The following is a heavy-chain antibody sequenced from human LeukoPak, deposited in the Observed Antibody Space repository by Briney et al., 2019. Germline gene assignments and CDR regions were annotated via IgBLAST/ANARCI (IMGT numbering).Heavy chain of an antibody. D-gene: IGHD3-22*01. CDR2: ISYDGSNK. CDR3: EGYYYDSSGYYRDY. J-gene: IGHJ4*02. CDR1: GFTFSSYA. V-gene: IGHV3-30-3*01. Sequence: PGGSLRLSCAASGFTFSSYAMHWVRQAPGKGLEWVAVISYDGSNKYYADSVKGRFTISRDNSKNTLYLQMNSLRAEDTAVYYCEGYYYDSSGYYRDYWGQGTLVTVSS.